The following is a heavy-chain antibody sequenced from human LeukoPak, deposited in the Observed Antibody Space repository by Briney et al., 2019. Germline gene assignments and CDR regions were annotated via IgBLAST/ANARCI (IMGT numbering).Heavy chain of an antibody. CDR3: ARDLAVVTANFDY. V-gene: IGHV4-39*07. CDR2: IYYSGST. CDR1: GGSLSSSSYY. J-gene: IGHJ4*02. Sequence: SETLSLTCTVSGGSLSSSSYYWGWIRPPPRKGPGWIGSIYYSGSTYYNPSLKSRVTISVDTSKNQFSLKLSSVTAADTAVYYCARDLAVVTANFDYWGQGTLVTVSS. D-gene: IGHD2-21*02.